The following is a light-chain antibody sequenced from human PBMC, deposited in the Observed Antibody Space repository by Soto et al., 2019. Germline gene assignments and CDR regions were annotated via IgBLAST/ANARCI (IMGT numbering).Light chain of an antibody. CDR3: CSYAGSYTSYV. Sequence: QSALTQPRSVSGSPGQSVTISCTGTSSDVGGYNYVSWYQQHPGKAPKLMIYDVSKRPSGVPDRFSGSKSGNTAFLTISGLQAEDEADYYCCSYAGSYTSYVFGTGTKVTVL. CDR2: DVS. V-gene: IGLV2-11*01. CDR1: SSDVGGYNY. J-gene: IGLJ1*01.